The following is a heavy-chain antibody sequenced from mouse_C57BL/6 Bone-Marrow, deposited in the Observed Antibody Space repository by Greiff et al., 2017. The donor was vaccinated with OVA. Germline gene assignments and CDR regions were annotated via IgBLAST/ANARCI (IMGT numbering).Heavy chain of an antibody. Sequence: EVHLVESGGGLVKPGGSLKLSCAASGFTFSSYAMSWVRQTPEKRLEWVATISDGGSYTYYPDNVKGRFTISRDNAKNNLYLQMSHLKSEDTAMYYCARGDGYYLPYAMDYWGQGTSVTVSS. CDR3: ARGDGYYLPYAMDY. CDR1: GFTFSSYA. CDR2: ISDGGSYT. J-gene: IGHJ4*01. V-gene: IGHV5-4*01. D-gene: IGHD2-3*01.